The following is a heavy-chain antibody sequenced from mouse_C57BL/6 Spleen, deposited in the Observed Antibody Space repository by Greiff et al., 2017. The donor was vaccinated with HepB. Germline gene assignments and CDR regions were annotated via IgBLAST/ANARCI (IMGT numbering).Heavy chain of an antibody. CDR3: TRGHGSSCWFAY. D-gene: IGHD1-1*01. CDR1: GYTFTDYE. CDR2: IDPETGGT. Sequence: QVQLQQSGAELVRPGASVTLSCKASGYTFTDYEMHWVKQTPVHGLEWIGAIDPETGGTAYNQKFKGKAILTADKSSSTAYMELRSLTSEDSAVYYCTRGHGSSCWFAYWGQGTLVTVSA. J-gene: IGHJ3*01. V-gene: IGHV1-15*01.